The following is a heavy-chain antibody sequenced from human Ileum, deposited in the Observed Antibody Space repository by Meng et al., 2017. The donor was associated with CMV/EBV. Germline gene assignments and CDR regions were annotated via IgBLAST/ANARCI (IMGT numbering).Heavy chain of an antibody. CDR3: ARLNFDNWFDS. V-gene: IGHV4-31*03. D-gene: IGHD1-7*01. Sequence: CTFSVGSASSGGFYWSWIRQHPGGGLEWIGYTYYSGAAYYNPPLKSRITMSVDTSKHQFSLRLSSVPAADTAVYYCARLNFDNWFDSWGQGTLVTVSS. CDR1: VGSASSGGFY. J-gene: IGHJ5*01. CDR2: TYYSGAA.